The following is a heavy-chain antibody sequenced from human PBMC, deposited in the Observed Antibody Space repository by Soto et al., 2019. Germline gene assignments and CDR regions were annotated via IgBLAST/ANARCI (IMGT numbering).Heavy chain of an antibody. CDR2: IIPIFGTA. J-gene: IGHJ6*02. CDR1: GGTFSSYA. V-gene: IGHV1-69*01. D-gene: IGHD4-4*01. CDR3: ARGRFHDYCKSNYYYYGMDV. Sequence: QVQLVQSGAEVKKPGSSVKVSCNASGGTFSSYAISWVRQAPGQGLEWMGGIIPIFGTANYAQKFQGRVTITADESTSTAYMELSSLRSEDTAVYYCARGRFHDYCKSNYYYYGMDVWGQGTTVTVSS.